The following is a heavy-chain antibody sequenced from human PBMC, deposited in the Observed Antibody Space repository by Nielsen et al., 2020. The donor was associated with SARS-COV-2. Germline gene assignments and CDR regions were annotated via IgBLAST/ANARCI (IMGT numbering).Heavy chain of an antibody. D-gene: IGHD2-15*01. CDR2: IKQDGSEK. V-gene: IGHV3-7*01. Sequence: GESLKIPCAASGFTFSSYWMRWVRQAPGKGLEWVANIKQDGSEKYYVDSVKGRFTISRDNAKNSLYLQMNSLRAEDTAVYYCASSSGYCSGGSCYSVYWGQGTLVTVSS. J-gene: IGHJ4*02. CDR1: GFTFSSYW. CDR3: ASSSGYCSGGSCYSVY.